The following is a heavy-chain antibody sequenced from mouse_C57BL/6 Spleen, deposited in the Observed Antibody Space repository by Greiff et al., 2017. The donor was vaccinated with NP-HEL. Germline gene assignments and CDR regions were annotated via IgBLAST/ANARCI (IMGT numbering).Heavy chain of an antibody. V-gene: IGHV1-59*01. D-gene: IGHD3-2*02. CDR3: ARGGGAQATFFDY. CDR1: GYTFTSYW. CDR2: IDPSDSYT. Sequence: VKLQQPGAELVRPGTSVKLSCKASGYTFTSYWMHWVKQRPGQGLEWIGVIDPSDSYTNYNQKFKGKATLTVYTSSSTAYMQLSSLTSEDSAVYYCARGGGAQATFFDYWGQGTTRTVSS. J-gene: IGHJ2*01.